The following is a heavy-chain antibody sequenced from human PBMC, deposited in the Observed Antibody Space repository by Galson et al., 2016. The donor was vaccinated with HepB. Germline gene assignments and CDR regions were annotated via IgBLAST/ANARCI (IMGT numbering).Heavy chain of an antibody. J-gene: IGHJ4*02. Sequence: SVKVSCKAPGFTSSSTVMHWVRQARGQSLEWVGWIVVGSGNTNYAPKFQERVSITRDMYTTTAYMELSSLRSEDTAVYYCARELLTGHAYFDYWGQGTLVTVSS. CDR2: IVVGSGNT. V-gene: IGHV1-58*02. CDR1: GFTSSSTV. CDR3: ARELLTGHAYFDY. D-gene: IGHD3-9*01.